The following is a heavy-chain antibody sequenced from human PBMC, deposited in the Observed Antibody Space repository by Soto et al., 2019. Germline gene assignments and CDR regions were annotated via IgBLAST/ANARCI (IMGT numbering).Heavy chain of an antibody. CDR1: GFTFSSYG. J-gene: IGHJ6*02. Sequence: ESGGGVVQPGRSLRLSCAASGFTFSSYGMHWVRQAPGKGLEWVAVISYEGSNKYYADSVKGRFTISRDNSKNTLYLQMNSLRAEDTAVYYCAKALSGLHMDVWGQGTTVTVSS. CDR3: AKALSGLHMDV. CDR2: ISYEGSNK. V-gene: IGHV3-30*18.